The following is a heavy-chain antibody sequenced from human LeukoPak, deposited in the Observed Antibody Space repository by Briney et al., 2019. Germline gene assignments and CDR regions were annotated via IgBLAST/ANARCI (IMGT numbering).Heavy chain of an antibody. Sequence: NPSETLSLTCTVSGGSISSGSHYWSWIRQPAGKGLEWIGRIYTTGSTNYNPSLKSRVTISVDTSRNQFSLKLSSVTASDTAVYYCALLGVSTVTTNYYYYYMDVWGKGTTVTVSS. CDR2: IYTTGST. CDR1: GGSISSGSHY. CDR3: ALLGVSTVTTNYYYYYMDV. J-gene: IGHJ6*03. V-gene: IGHV4-61*02. D-gene: IGHD4-17*01.